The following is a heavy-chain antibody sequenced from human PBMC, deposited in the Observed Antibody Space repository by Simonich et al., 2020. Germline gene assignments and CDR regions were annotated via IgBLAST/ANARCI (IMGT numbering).Heavy chain of an antibody. CDR3: AHKVGYFDL. CDR1: GFSLSTKGVG. J-gene: IGHJ2*01. Sequence: QSTLKESGPTLVKPPQTLTLTCTFSGFSLSTKGVGVGWVRQPPGKAREWLALIYLNDDKRYSPALKSRLTNTKYTSKNHVVLTMTNRDPVDTATYYCAHKVGYFDLWGRGTLVTVSS. CDR2: IYLNDDK. V-gene: IGHV2-5*01.